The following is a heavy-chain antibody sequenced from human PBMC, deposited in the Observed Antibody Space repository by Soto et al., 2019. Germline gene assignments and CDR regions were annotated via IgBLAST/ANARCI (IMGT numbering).Heavy chain of an antibody. CDR3: ARGSNYYDFWSGQGNYYYYMDV. D-gene: IGHD3-3*01. CDR1: GYTFTSYD. J-gene: IGHJ6*03. V-gene: IGHV1-8*01. Sequence: VKVSCKASGYTFTSYDINWVRQATGQGLEWMGWMNPNSGNTGYAQKFQGRVTMTRNTSISTAYMELSSLRSEDTAVYYCARGSNYYDFWSGQGNYYYYMDVWGKGTTVTFSS. CDR2: MNPNSGNT.